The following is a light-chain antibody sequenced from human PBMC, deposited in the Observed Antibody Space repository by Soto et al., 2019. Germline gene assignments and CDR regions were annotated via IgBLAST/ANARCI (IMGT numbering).Light chain of an antibody. Sequence: DIVLTQSPGTLSLSPGERATLSCRASQSVSSNYLAWYQQKPGQAPRLLIYGASSRATGIPDRFSGSGSGTDFTLTISRLEPEDFAVYYCQKYGSSPFTFGPGTKVDIK. V-gene: IGKV3-20*01. CDR3: QKYGSSPFT. CDR1: QSVSSNY. J-gene: IGKJ3*01. CDR2: GAS.